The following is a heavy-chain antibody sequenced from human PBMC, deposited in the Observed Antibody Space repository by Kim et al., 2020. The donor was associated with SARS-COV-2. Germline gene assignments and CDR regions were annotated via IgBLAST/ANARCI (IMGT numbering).Heavy chain of an antibody. CDR2: FDPEDGAT. CDR3: ASDAPDENVGFPIH. V-gene: IGHV1-24*01. J-gene: IGHJ1*01. CDR1: GHTLTTLA. D-gene: IGHD2-21*02. Sequence: ASVKVSCSVSGHTLTTLAINWVRQAPGKGLEWVGGFDPEDGATMYAQQFQGRVIMTEDTSTDTVYLEVSSLRSEDTAVYYCASDAPDENVGFPIHWGQGTLVTVSS.